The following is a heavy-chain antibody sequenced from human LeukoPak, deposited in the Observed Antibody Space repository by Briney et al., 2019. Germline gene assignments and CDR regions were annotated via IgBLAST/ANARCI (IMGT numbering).Heavy chain of an antibody. V-gene: IGHV4-61*02. CDR2: IYTSGST. J-gene: IGHJ4*02. CDR3: ARGHSSGWLYFDC. Sequence: SQTLSLTCTVSGGSISSGSYYWSWIRQPAGKGLEWIGRIYTSGSTSYSPPLKSRVTISADTSKNQFSLKLSSVTAADTAVYYCARGHSSGWLYFDCWGQGTLVTVSS. CDR1: GGSISSGSYY. D-gene: IGHD6-19*01.